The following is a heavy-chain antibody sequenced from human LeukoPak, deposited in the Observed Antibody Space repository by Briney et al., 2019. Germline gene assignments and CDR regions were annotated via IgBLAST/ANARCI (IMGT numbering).Heavy chain of an antibody. Sequence: GGSLRLSCAASGFTFSSYWMSWVRQAPGKGLEWVANIKQDGSEKYYVDSVKGRFTISRDNAKNSLYLQMNSLRAEDTAVYYCARGGYNYGSVFDYWGQGTLVTVSS. CDR2: IKQDGSEK. CDR3: ARGGYNYGSVFDY. J-gene: IGHJ4*02. D-gene: IGHD5-18*01. V-gene: IGHV3-7*01. CDR1: GFTFSSYW.